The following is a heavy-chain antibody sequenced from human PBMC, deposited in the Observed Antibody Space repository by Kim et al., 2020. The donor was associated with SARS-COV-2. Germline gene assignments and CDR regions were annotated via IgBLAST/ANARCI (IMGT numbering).Heavy chain of an antibody. J-gene: IGHJ3*02. Sequence: PSLQSRVTISVDTSKNQFSLKLSSVTAADTAVYYCASCPTVTTRYDAFDIWGQGTMVTVSS. V-gene: IGHV4-59*01. CDR3: ASCPTVTTRYDAFDI. D-gene: IGHD4-17*01.